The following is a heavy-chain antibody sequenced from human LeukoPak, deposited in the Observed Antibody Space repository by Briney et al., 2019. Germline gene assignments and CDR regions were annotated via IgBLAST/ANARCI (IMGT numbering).Heavy chain of an antibody. CDR1: GFTFSSYA. V-gene: IGHV3-48*01. J-gene: IGHJ6*04. Sequence: GGSLRLSCAASGFTFSSYAMSWVRQAPGKGLEWVSYISTSSTIYYADSVKGRFTISRDNAKNSLYLQMNSLRAEDTAVYYCARGRYVDPPMDVWGKGTTVTVSS. CDR2: ISTSSTI. CDR3: ARGRYVDPPMDV. D-gene: IGHD5-12*01.